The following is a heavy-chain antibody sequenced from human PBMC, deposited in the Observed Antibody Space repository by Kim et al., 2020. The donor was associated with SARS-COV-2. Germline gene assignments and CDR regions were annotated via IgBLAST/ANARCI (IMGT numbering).Heavy chain of an antibody. Sequence: TKDHATSVKGTFTISKYDSEDTLYLQMNSLKTEDTAVYYCARFGYRYSVDDWGQGTLVTVSS. CDR3: ARFGYRYSVDD. D-gene: IGHD5-18*01. V-gene: IGHV3-15*01. CDR2: TK. J-gene: IGHJ4*02.